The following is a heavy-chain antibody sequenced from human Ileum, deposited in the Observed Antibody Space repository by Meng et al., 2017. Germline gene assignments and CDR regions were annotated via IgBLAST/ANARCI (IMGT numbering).Heavy chain of an antibody. Sequence: QVQLQESGPGLVKPSQTLSLNFTVSGGSITSGDYYWSWIRQPPGKGLEWIGYIFYTGATYSNPSLKSRVTVSLDTSKSKFSLKLSSVTAADTAIYYCVSERRRSYFFDYWGQGTLVTVSS. CDR1: GGSITSGDYY. J-gene: IGHJ4*02. V-gene: IGHV4-30-4*01. CDR3: VSERRRSYFFDY. CDR2: IFYTGAT.